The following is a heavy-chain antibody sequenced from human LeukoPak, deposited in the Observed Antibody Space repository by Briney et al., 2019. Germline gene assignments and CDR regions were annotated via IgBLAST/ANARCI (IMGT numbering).Heavy chain of an antibody. CDR3: ARRDGYCSSTSCYADYYYGMDV. CDR2: VYPGDSDT. Sequence: GESLKISCKGSGYSFTSYWIDWVRQMPGKGLEWMGIVYPGDSDTTYSPSFQGQVTISADKSISTAYLQWSSLKASDTAMYYCARRDGYCSSTSCYADYYYGMDVRGQGTTVTVSS. J-gene: IGHJ6*02. V-gene: IGHV5-51*01. CDR1: GYSFTSYW. D-gene: IGHD2-2*01.